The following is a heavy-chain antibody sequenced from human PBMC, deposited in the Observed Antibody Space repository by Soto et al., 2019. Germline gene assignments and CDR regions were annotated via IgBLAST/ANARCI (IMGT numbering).Heavy chain of an antibody. CDR3: AKDRDVDIVATGNSYFDY. J-gene: IGHJ4*02. CDR2: ISGSGGST. D-gene: IGHD5-12*01. Sequence: GGSLRLSCAASGFTFSSYAMSWVRQAPGKGLEWVSAISGSGGSTYYADSVKGRFTISRDNSKNTLYLQMNSLRAEDTAVYYCAKDRDVDIVATGNSYFDYWGQGTLVTVSS. CDR1: GFTFSSYA. V-gene: IGHV3-23*01.